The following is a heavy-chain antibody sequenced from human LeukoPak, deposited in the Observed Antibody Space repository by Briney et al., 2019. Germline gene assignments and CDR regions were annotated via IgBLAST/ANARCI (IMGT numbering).Heavy chain of an antibody. CDR3: AGPDYYDSSGLDY. CDR1: GGSINSYY. Sequence: SETLSLTCSVSGGSINSYYWSWIRQPPGKGLEWIGYIYYSGSTNYSPSLKSRVTISLDTSKNQFFLKLSSVTAADTAVYYCAGPDYYDSSGLDYWGQGTLVTVSS. D-gene: IGHD3-22*01. CDR2: IYYSGST. J-gene: IGHJ4*02. V-gene: IGHV4-59*08.